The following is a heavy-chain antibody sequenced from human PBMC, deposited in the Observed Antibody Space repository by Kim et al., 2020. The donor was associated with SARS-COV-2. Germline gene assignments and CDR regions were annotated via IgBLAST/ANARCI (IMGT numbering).Heavy chain of an antibody. V-gene: IGHV1-69*13. CDR2: IIPIFGTA. D-gene: IGHD6-19*01. CDR1: GGTFSSYA. Sequence: SVKVSCKASGGTFSSYAISWVRQAPGQGLEWMGGIIPIFGTANYAQKFQGRVTITADESTSTAYMELSSLRSEDTAVYYCVLVAGSHDYYYYGMDVWGQGTTVTVSS. J-gene: IGHJ6*02. CDR3: VLVAGSHDYYYYGMDV.